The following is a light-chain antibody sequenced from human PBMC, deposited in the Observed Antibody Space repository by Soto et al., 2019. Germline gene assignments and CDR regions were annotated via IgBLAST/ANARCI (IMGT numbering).Light chain of an antibody. J-gene: IGKJ1*01. CDR1: QSINTW. Sequence: DIRMTQSPSSLSASAGDRVTITCRASQSINTWVAWYQQKPGKAPKLLIHDASYLETGVPSRFSGSRSGTEFTLTVSSLQPDDFATYYCQQYNSYPRTFGQGTTVESK. CDR2: DAS. CDR3: QQYNSYPRT. V-gene: IGKV1-5*01.